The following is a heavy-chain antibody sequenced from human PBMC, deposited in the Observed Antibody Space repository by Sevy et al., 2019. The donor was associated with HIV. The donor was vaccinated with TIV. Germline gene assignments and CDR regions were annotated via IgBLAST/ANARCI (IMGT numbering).Heavy chain of an antibody. CDR1: GYTFTGYY. D-gene: IGHD4-17*01. Sequence: APAKVSCKASGYTFTGYYMHWVRQAPRQGLERMGWINPNSGGTNYAQKFQGRVTMTRDTSISSAYMELSRLRSDDTAVYYCASEGPPTTPKLRPFDYWGQGTLVTVS. CDR3: ASEGPPTTPKLRPFDY. V-gene: IGHV1-2*02. CDR2: INPNSGGT. J-gene: IGHJ4*02.